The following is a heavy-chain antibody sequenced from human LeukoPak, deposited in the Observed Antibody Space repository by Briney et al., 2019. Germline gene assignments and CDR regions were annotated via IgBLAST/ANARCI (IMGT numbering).Heavy chain of an antibody. CDR1: GDSIGTYY. Sequence: PSETLSLTCTVSGDSIGTYYWSWIRQPPGEGLEWIGYVYYTGSTNYNPSLKSRVTISVDTSKNHFSLNLRSVTAADTAIYYCARHLTNAFDIWGQGTMVTVSS. V-gene: IGHV4-59*08. CDR3: ARHLTNAFDI. J-gene: IGHJ3*02. CDR2: VYYTGST.